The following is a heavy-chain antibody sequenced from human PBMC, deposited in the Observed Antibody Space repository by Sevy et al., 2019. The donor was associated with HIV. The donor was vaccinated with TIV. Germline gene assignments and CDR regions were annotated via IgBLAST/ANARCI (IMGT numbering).Heavy chain of an antibody. V-gene: IGHV4-61*02. CDR3: ARDPDYDFWRGYYTGPPL. CDR2: IYTSGST. J-gene: IGHJ4*01. Sequence: SETLSLTCTVSGGSISSGSYYWSWIRQPAGKGLEWIGRIYTSGSTNYNPSLKSRVTMSVDTSKNQLSLKLSSVTAADTAVYYCARDPDYDFWRGYYTGPPLWGHGTLVTVSS. D-gene: IGHD3-3*01. CDR1: GGSISSGSYY.